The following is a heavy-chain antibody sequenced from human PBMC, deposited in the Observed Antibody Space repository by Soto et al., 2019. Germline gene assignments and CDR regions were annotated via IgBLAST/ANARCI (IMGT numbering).Heavy chain of an antibody. CDR3: ARIRFGYDSSGYDY. Sequence: SETLSLTCTVSGYSISSSNWWGWIRQPPGKGLEWIGYIYYSGTTYYNPSLKSRVTMSVDTSKNQFSLKLSSVTAADTAVYYCARIRFGYDSSGYDYWGQGTLVTVSS. J-gene: IGHJ4*02. CDR1: GYSISSSNW. V-gene: IGHV4-28*01. CDR2: IYYSGTT. D-gene: IGHD3-22*01.